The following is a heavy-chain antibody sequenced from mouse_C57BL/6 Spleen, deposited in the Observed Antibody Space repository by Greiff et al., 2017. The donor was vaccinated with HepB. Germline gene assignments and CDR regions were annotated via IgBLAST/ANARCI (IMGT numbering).Heavy chain of an antibody. V-gene: IGHV1-26*01. D-gene: IGHD6-2*01. Sequence: EVQLQQSGPELVKPGASVKISCKASGYTFTDYYMNWVKQSHGKSLEWIGDINPNNGGTSYNQKFKGKATLTVDKSSSTAYMELRSLTSEDSAVYYCASFSGEYFDVWGTGTTVTVSS. CDR1: GYTFTDYY. CDR2: INPNNGGT. CDR3: ASFSGEYFDV. J-gene: IGHJ1*03.